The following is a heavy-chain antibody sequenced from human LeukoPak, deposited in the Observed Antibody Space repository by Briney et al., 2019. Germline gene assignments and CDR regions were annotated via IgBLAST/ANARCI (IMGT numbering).Heavy chain of an antibody. J-gene: IGHJ4*02. V-gene: IGHV4-61*02. Sequence: KPSQTLSLTCTVSGGSISSGDYYWSWIRQPPGKGLEWIGRIYTSGSTNYNPSLKSRVTMSVDTSKNQFSLKLSSVTAADTAVYYCAREANLEWLLYRGHFDYWGQGTLVTVSS. CDR3: AREANLEWLLYRGHFDY. D-gene: IGHD3-3*01. CDR2: IYTSGST. CDR1: GGSISSGDYY.